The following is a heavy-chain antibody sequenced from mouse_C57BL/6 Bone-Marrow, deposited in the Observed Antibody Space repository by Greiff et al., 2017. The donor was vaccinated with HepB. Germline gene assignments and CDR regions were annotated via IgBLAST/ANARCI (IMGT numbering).Heavy chain of an antibody. D-gene: IGHD2-1*01. V-gene: IGHV1-18*01. CDR3: ARRDYGNYPMDY. J-gene: IGHJ4*01. CDR1: GYTFTDYN. CDR2: INPNNGGT. Sequence: VQLQQSGPELVKPGASVKIPCKASGYTFTDYNMDWVKQSHGKSLEWIGDINPNNGGTIYNQKFKGKATLTVDKSSSTAYMELRSLTSEDTAVYYCARRDYGNYPMDYWGQGTSVTVSS.